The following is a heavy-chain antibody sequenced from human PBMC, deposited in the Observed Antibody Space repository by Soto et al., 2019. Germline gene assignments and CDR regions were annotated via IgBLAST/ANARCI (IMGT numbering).Heavy chain of an antibody. CDR2: ISSSSSATYI. Sequence: GGSLRLSCAGSGFTFSTYSMDWARQAPGKGLEWVSSISSSSSATYINYADSVKGRFTISRDNAQNSLYLQMNSLRPEDTAVYYCARQGTSTKYYTMDVWGQGXTVTVSS. V-gene: IGHV3-21*01. CDR3: ARQGTSTKYYTMDV. CDR1: GFTFSTYS. D-gene: IGHD2-2*01. J-gene: IGHJ6*02.